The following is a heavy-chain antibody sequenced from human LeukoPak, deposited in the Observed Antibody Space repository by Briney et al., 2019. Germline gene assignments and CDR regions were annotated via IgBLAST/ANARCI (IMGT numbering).Heavy chain of an antibody. Sequence: GGSLRLSCAASGFTFSSYGMHWVRQAPGKGLEWVALIWYDGSNKYYTDSVKGRFTISRDNSKNTLYLQMSSLRAEDTAVYYCVKGNSSWDYYFDYWGQGTLVTVSS. CDR3: VKGNSSWDYYFDY. J-gene: IGHJ4*02. CDR1: GFTFSSYG. D-gene: IGHD6-13*01. CDR2: IWYDGSNK. V-gene: IGHV3-30*02.